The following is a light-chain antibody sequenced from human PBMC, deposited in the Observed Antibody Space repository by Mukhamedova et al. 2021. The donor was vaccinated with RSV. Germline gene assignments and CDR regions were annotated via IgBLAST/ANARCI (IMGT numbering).Light chain of an antibody. CDR3: QQSYSTSYSTNT. CDR2: DAS. V-gene: IGKV1-39*01. Sequence: WYQRRVHGKAPKLLIYDASRLQSGVPSRFSGSGSGTDFTLTISSLQPEDFATYYCQQSYSTSYSTNTFGQGTKVEIK. J-gene: IGKJ2*01.